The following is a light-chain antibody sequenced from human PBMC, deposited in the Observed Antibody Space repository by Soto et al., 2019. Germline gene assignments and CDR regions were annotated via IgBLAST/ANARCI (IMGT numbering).Light chain of an antibody. CDR3: QQYGNSPRWT. CDR1: QSVSSSY. CDR2: GAS. Sequence: EIVLTQSPGTLSLSPRERATRSCRTSQSVSSSYLAWYQQRPGQAPRLLIYGASSRATGIPDRFSGSGSGTDFTLTISILEPEDFAVYYCQQYGNSPRWTFGQGTKVEIK. V-gene: IGKV3-20*01. J-gene: IGKJ1*01.